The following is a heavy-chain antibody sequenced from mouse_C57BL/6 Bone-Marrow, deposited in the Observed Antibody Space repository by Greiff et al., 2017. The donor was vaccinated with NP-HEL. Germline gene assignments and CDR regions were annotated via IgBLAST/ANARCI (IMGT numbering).Heavy chain of an antibody. CDR1: GYTFTSYW. CDR3: AIVNYGGSYLPYWYFDV. V-gene: IGHV1-74*01. D-gene: IGHD1-1*01. Sequence: QVQLQQPGAELVKPGASVKVSCKASGYTFTSYWMHWVKQRPGQGLEWIGRIHPSDSDTNYNQKFKGKATLTVDKSSSTAYMQLSSLTSEDSAVYYCAIVNYGGSYLPYWYFDVWGTGTTVTVSS. CDR2: IHPSDSDT. J-gene: IGHJ1*03.